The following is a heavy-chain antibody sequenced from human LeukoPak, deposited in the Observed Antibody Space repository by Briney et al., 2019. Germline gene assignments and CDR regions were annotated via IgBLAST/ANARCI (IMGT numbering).Heavy chain of an antibody. CDR1: GFTFSHYG. CDR3: AKDAQRGFDYSNSLEY. J-gene: IGHJ4*02. Sequence: GRSLRLSCAASGFTFSHYGMYWVRQAPREGLERVAVIWIDGTNRYYGDSVKGRVTITRDDSKNAVYLQTNGLRAGNTAVYYFAKDAQRGFDYSNSLEYWGQGSLVSVSS. CDR2: IWIDGTNR. V-gene: IGHV3-33*06. D-gene: IGHD4-11*01.